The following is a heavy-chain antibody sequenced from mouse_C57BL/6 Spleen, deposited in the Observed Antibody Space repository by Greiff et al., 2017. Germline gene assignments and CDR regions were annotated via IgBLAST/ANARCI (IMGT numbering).Heavy chain of an antibody. Sequence: EVKLVESGGGLVKPGGSLKLSCAASGFTFSDYGMHWVRQAPEKGLEWVAYISSGSSTIYYADTVKGRFTISRDNAKNTLFLQMTSLRSEDTAMYYCARAYGSNYWYFDVWGTGTTVTVSS. CDR2: ISSGSSTI. J-gene: IGHJ1*03. CDR1: GFTFSDYG. D-gene: IGHD1-1*01. CDR3: ARAYGSNYWYFDV. V-gene: IGHV5-17*01.